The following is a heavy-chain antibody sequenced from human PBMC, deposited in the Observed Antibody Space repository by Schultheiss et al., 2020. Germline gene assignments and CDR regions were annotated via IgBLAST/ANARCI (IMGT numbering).Heavy chain of an antibody. J-gene: IGHJ6*02. CDR3: ARDAGYYDFWSGYQLFYGMDV. V-gene: IGHV3-15*07. CDR1: GFTFSNAW. Sequence: GESLKISCAASGFTFSNAWMNWVRQAPGKGLEWVGRIKSKTDGGTTDYAAPVKGRFTISRDNAKNSLYLQMNSLRAEDTAVYYCARDAGYYDFWSGYQLFYGMDVWGQGTTVIVSS. CDR2: IKSKTDGGTT. D-gene: IGHD3-3*01.